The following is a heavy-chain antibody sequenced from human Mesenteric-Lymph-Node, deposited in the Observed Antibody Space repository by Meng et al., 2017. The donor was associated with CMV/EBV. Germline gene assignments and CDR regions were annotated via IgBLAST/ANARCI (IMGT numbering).Heavy chain of an antibody. V-gene: IGHV3-7*01. CDR2: INQDGSQV. CDR1: GFTFSNYY. CDR3: ARDAKFGALDY. J-gene: IGHJ4*02. D-gene: IGHD1-26*01. Sequence: GESLKISCAASGFTFSNYYMSWVRQAPGRGLEWVANINQDGSQVYYVDSVKGRFTISKDNAKNSVHLQMNSLRAEDTAVYYCARDAKFGALDYWGQGTLVTVSS.